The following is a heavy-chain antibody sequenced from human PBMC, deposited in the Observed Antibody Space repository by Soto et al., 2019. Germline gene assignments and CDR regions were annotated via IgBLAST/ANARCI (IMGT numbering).Heavy chain of an antibody. V-gene: IGHV3-33*01. Sequence: GVCRRISCAASGFTFSSYGMHWVRQAPGKGLEWVAVIWYDGSNKYYADSVKGRFTISRDNSKNTLYLQMNSLRAEDTAVYYCARGIDSSGYYPFDYWGQGTLVTVSS. D-gene: IGHD3-22*01. CDR1: GFTFSSYG. CDR3: ARGIDSSGYYPFDY. CDR2: IWYDGSNK. J-gene: IGHJ4*02.